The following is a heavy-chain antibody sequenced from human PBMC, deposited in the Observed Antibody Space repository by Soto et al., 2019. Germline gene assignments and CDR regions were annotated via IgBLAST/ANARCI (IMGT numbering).Heavy chain of an antibody. J-gene: IGHJ4*02. V-gene: IGHV3-30*18. CDR1: GFTFSNYG. CDR2: ISYDGSHK. D-gene: IGHD2-15*01. CDR3: AQDRGSCTGGSCFYSIYY. Sequence: QVHLVESGGGAVQSGRSLRLSCAASGFTFSNYGMYWVRQAPGKGLEWVAVISYDGSHKDYVDSVKGRFTISRDNSKNTLYLQMNSRRPDDTAVYYCAQDRGSCTGGSCFYSIYYWGQGTLVTVSS.